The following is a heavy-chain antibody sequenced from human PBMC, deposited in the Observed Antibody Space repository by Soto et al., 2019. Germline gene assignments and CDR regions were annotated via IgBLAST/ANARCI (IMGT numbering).Heavy chain of an antibody. CDR3: AKREYYDILTGSDYYYGMDV. V-gene: IGHV3-30*18. Sequence: WGALLVACASSVFTFSSYGMHWVRQAPGKGLDPVAVISYDGSNKYYADSVKGRFTISRDNSKNTLYLQMNSLRAEDTAVYYCAKREYYDILTGSDYYYGMDVWGQGTPVTVSS. D-gene: IGHD3-9*01. CDR1: VFTFSSYG. CDR2: ISYDGSNK. J-gene: IGHJ6*01.